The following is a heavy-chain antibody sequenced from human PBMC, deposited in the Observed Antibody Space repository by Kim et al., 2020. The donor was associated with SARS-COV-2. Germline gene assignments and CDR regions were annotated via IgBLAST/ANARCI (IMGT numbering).Heavy chain of an antibody. V-gene: IGHV3-11*04. J-gene: IGHJ4*02. CDR3: ARGSRSLDVQ. CDR1: GFTFSDYY. Sequence: GGSLRLSCAASGFTFSDYYMSWIRQAPGKGLEWVSYISGSGSTINFADSVKGRFTVFRDNAKNSLYLQMNSLRVEDTAVYYCARGSRSLDVQGGQGTLVTVSS. CDR2: ISGSGSTI. D-gene: IGHD3-10*02.